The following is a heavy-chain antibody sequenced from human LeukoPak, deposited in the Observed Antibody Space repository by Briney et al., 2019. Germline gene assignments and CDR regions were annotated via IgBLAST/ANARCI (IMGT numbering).Heavy chain of an antibody. Sequence: GGSLRLSCAASGFTFSSYGMHWVRQAPGKGLEWVAFIRYDGSNKYYADSVKGRFTISRDNSKDTLYLQMNSLRAEDTAVYYCAKTSSRNSGYDYYFDYWGQGTLVTVSS. CDR2: IRYDGSNK. CDR3: AKTSSRNSGYDYYFDY. V-gene: IGHV3-30*02. CDR1: GFTFSSYG. D-gene: IGHD5-12*01. J-gene: IGHJ4*02.